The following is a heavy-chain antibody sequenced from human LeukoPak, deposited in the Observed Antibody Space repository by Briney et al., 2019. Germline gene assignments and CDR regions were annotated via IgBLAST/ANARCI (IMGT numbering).Heavy chain of an antibody. J-gene: IGHJ4*02. D-gene: IGHD3-16*01. Sequence: PSETLSLTCTVSGGSISSGGYYWSWIRQHPGKXXXXIGYIYYSGSXXXXPSLKSRVTISVDTSKNQFSLKLSSVTAADTAVYYCATYAVWGSYFDYWGQGTLVTVSS. V-gene: IGHV4-31*03. CDR3: ATYAVWGSYFDY. CDR2: IYYSGSX. CDR1: GGSISSGGYY.